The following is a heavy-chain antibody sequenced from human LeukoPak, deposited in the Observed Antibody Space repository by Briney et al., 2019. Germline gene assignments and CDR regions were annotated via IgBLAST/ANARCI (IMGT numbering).Heavy chain of an antibody. CDR2: ISYHGRNT. V-gene: IGHV3-30*04. D-gene: IGHD4-17*01. CDR3: ARNSVTTGYYFDY. J-gene: IGHJ4*02. CDR1: GFTFGSYS. Sequence: GGSLRLSCAASGFTFGSYSMHWVRQAPGKGVEWVAVISYHGRNTYYAKSVPGRFTISRADSKNTLYLQMNSPRADDTAVYYCARNSVTTGYYFDYWGQGTLVTVSS.